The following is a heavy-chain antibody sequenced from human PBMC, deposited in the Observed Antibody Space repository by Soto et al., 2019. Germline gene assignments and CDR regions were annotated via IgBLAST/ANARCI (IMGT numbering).Heavy chain of an antibody. CDR2: ISGSGGST. CDR1: GFTFSSYA. J-gene: IGHJ4*02. CDR3: AKGVVVVPAAGDY. V-gene: IGHV3-23*01. D-gene: IGHD2-2*01. Sequence: EVQLLESGGGLVQPGWSLSCFCAASGFTFSSYAMRWVRQAPGKGLEWVSAISGSGGSTYYADSVKGRFTISRDNSKNTLYLQMDSLRAEDTAVYYCAKGVVVVPAAGDYWGQGTLVTVSS.